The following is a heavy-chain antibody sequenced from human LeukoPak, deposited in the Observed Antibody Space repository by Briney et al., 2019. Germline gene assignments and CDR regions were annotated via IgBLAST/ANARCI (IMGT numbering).Heavy chain of an antibody. CDR1: GYPVGSDYY. Sequence: SETLSLTXAVSGYPVGSDYYWGWIREPPGQGLERIGTIYHSGSTYYNPSLKSRVTISVDTSKSQFSLKLSSVTAADTAIYYCARHIWVTGVTYYFDYWGQGTLVTVSS. CDR2: IYHSGST. V-gene: IGHV4-38-2*01. CDR3: ARHIWVTGVTYYFDY. D-gene: IGHD3-3*02. J-gene: IGHJ4*02.